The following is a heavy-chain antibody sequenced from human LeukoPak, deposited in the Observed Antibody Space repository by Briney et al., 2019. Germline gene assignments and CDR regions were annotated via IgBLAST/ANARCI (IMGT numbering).Heavy chain of an antibody. CDR2: IYPVDSDI. CDR3: ARPKGQIGSSSNY. V-gene: IGHV5-51*01. D-gene: IGHD6-13*01. Sequence: GEPLQTSCKASGYTFTSYWIAWVRRIPGKGLKWMGSIYPVDSDIRSNPSFQGEVTISAEKSISIGYLLWSSLKASDTAMYFCARPKGQIGSSSNYWGQGTLVTVSS. J-gene: IGHJ4*02. CDR1: GYTFTSYW.